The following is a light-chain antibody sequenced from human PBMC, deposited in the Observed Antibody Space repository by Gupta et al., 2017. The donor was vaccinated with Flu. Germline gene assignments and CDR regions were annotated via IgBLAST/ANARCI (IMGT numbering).Light chain of an antibody. CDR2: DAP. CDR1: QSVATY. CDR3: QQRSNWVPLT. Sequence: ERTTHSRRASQSVATYLARQQHKPGQPPRPLIYDAPIRAAEIPARFSGRGSGTDFSLTISSLEPEDSAVYYCQQRSNWVPLTVGPGTKVDIK. V-gene: IGKV3-11*01. J-gene: IGKJ3*01.